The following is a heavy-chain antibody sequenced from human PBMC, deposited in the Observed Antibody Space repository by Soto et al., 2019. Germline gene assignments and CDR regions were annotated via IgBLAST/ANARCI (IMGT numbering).Heavy chain of an antibody. CDR2: ISGRGDST. D-gene: IGHD2-2*01. J-gene: IGHJ5*02. CDR3: AKEKISTSCCNWFDP. Sequence: GSLRLSCAASGFTFSTYAMNWLRQAPGKGLEWVSDISGRGDSTNYAESLKGRFTISRDNSKNTLYLQMSRLRAEDTAVYYCAKEKISTSCCNWFDPWGQGTLVTVSS. V-gene: IGHV3-23*01. CDR1: GFTFSTYA.